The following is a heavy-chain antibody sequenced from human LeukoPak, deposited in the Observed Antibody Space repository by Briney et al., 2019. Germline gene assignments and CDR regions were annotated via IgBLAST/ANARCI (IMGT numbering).Heavy chain of an antibody. Sequence: GGSLRLSCAASGFTFSSYWMSWVRQAPGKGLEWVANIKQDGSEKYYVDSVKGRFTISRDNAKNSLYLQMNSLRAEDTAVYYCARVVWELLFYYYYYMDVGGKGTTVTVSS. V-gene: IGHV3-7*01. CDR3: ARVVWELLFYYYYYMDV. D-gene: IGHD1-26*01. J-gene: IGHJ6*03. CDR1: GFTFSSYW. CDR2: IKQDGSEK.